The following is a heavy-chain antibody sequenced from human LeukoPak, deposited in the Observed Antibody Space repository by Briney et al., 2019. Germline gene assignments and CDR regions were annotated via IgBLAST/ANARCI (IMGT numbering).Heavy chain of an antibody. CDR1: GFTFRNSY. CDR2: MNHDGSDQ. J-gene: IGHJ4*02. D-gene: IGHD2-2*01. CDR3: ARAAVYCSSSTCRTNFDS. Sequence: GGSLRLSCAASGFTFRNSYMSWVRQAPGKGLEWVAYMNHDGSDQSHVDSVRGRFTTSRDNAKNSLYLQMSSLRVEDTAVYYCARAAVYCSSSTCRTNFDSWGQGTLVTVSS. V-gene: IGHV3-7*01.